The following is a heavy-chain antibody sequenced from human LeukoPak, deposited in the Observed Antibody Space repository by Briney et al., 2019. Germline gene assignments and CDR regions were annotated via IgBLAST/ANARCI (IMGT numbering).Heavy chain of an antibody. D-gene: IGHD2-21*02. CDR1: GYTFTSYG. Sequence: ASVKVSCTASGYTFTSYGISWVRQAPGQGLEWMGWVSAYNGNTNYAQKLQGRVTMTTDTSTSTAYMELRSLRSDDTAVYYCARDPGKHCGGDCSGDYWGQGTLVTVSS. V-gene: IGHV1-18*01. J-gene: IGHJ4*02. CDR2: VSAYNGNT. CDR3: ARDPGKHCGGDCSGDY.